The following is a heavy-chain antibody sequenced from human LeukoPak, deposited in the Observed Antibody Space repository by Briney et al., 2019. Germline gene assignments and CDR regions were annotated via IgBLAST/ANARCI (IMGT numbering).Heavy chain of an antibody. CDR1: GFTFSSYW. V-gene: IGHV3-74*01. CDR2: INSDGSST. D-gene: IGHD2/OR15-2a*01. Sequence: GGSLRLSCAASGFTFSSYWMHWVRQAPGKGLVWASRINSDGSSTSYADSVKGRFTISRDNAKNTLYLQMNSLRAEDTAVYYCARDAYPNRFYGMDVWGQGTTVTVSS. CDR3: ARDAYPNRFYGMDV. J-gene: IGHJ6*02.